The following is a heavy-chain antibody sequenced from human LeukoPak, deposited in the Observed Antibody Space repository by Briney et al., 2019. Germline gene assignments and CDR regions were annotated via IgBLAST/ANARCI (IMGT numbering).Heavy chain of an antibody. D-gene: IGHD3-22*01. J-gene: IGHJ4*02. CDR3: ARVGSGYYYDSSGYRVFDY. CDR2: INPNSGGT. CDR1: GYTFTGYY. V-gene: IGHV1-2*02. Sequence: GASVKVSCKASGYTFTGYYMHWVRQAPGQGLEWMGWINPNSGGTNYAQKFRGRVTMTRDTSISTAYMELSRLRSDDTAVYYCARVGSGYYYDSSGYRVFDYWGQGTLVTVSS.